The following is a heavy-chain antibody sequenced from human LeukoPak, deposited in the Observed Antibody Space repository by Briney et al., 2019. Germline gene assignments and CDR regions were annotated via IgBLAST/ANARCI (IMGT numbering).Heavy chain of an antibody. CDR3: ARLGLRDVNTVTDDYFDY. J-gene: IGHJ4*02. CDR2: ISAYNGNT. V-gene: IGHV1-18*01. Sequence: ASVKVSCKASGYTFTSYGISWVRQAPGQGLEWMGWISAYNGNTNYAQKLQGRVTMTTDTSTSTAYMDLRSLRPDDTAVYYCARLGLRDVNTVTDDYFDYWGQGTLVTVSS. D-gene: IGHD4-17*01. CDR1: GYTFTSYG.